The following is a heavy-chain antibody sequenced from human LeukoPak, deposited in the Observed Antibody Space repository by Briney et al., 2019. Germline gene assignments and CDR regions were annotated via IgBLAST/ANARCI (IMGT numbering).Heavy chain of an antibody. CDR3: ARARIDY. V-gene: IGHV3-7*04. D-gene: IGHD1-14*01. CDR1: GFTFSSYL. J-gene: IGHJ4*02. CDR2: IKDDGSEK. Sequence: GGSLRLSCVGSGFTFSSYLMTWVRQAPGKGLEWVANIKDDGSEKYSVDSVKGRFTISRDNAKNLLYLQMSSLRTEDTAVYYCARARIDYWGQGTLVTVSS.